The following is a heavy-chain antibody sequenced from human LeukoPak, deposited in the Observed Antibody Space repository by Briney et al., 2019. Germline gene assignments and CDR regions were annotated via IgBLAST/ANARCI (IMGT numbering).Heavy chain of an antibody. J-gene: IGHJ3*02. CDR2: IYYSGST. V-gene: IGHV4-59*08. D-gene: IGHD6-13*01. Sequence: PSETLSLTCTVSGGSISSYYWSWIRQPPGKGLEWIGYIYYSGSTNYNPSLKSRVTISVDTSKNQFSLKLSSVTAADTAVYYCARFQAEGDAFDIWGQGTMVTVSS. CDR1: GGSISSYY. CDR3: ARFQAEGDAFDI.